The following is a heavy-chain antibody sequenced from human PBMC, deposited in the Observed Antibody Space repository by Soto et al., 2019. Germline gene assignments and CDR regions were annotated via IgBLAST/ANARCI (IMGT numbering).Heavy chain of an antibody. Sequence: QLQLQESGPGLVKPSETLFLTCTVSGGSISSSSYYWGWIRQPPGKGLEWIGSIYYSGSTYYNPSLKRRFTISVDTSKNQFSLKLSSVTAADTAVYYCARQGFLEWLSDLDYWGQGTLVTVSS. CDR3: ARQGFLEWLSDLDY. CDR2: IYYSGST. J-gene: IGHJ4*02. V-gene: IGHV4-39*01. D-gene: IGHD3-3*01. CDR1: GGSISSSSYY.